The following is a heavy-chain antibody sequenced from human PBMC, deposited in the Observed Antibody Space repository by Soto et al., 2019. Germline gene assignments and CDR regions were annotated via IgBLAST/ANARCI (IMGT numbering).Heavy chain of an antibody. CDR2: ISWNSGSI. Sequence: EVQLVESGGGLVQPGRSLRLSCAASGFTFDDYAMHWVRQAPGKGLEWVSGISWNSGSIGYADSVKGRFTISRDNDKNSLYLQMNRLRAEDTALYYCGKGGQLLVEGGGYWGQGTLVTVSS. J-gene: IGHJ4*02. D-gene: IGHD2-2*01. V-gene: IGHV3-9*01. CDR3: GKGGQLLVEGGGY. CDR1: GFTFDDYA.